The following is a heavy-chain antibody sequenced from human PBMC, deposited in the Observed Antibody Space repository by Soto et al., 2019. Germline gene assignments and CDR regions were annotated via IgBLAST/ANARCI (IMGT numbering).Heavy chain of an antibody. D-gene: IGHD3-10*01. CDR3: ARGHGPENLNELYS. Sequence: EVQLLESGGGFVQPGGSLRLSCVASGFILRSYAMSWVRQAPGRGLEWVSGIIGNSGGTYYADSVRGRFSISRDSSKNILNLQMNSLRAEDTAVYFCARGHGPENLNELYSWGQGTLVVVSS. CDR2: IIGNSGGT. CDR1: GFILRSYA. V-gene: IGHV3-23*01. J-gene: IGHJ4*02.